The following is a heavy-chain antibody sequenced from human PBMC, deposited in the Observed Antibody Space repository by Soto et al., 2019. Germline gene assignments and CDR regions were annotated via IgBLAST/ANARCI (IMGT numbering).Heavy chain of an antibody. Sequence: SVKVSCKASGFTFTSSAVQWVRQARGQRLEWIGWIVVGSGNTNYAQNFQERVTITRDMSIGTDTIELSSLRTEDTAVYYRAGDLFCHYAFDYRRQRRPVPLSS. J-gene: IGHJ4*02. CDR2: IVVGSGNT. V-gene: IGHV1-58*01. D-gene: IGHD4-17*01. CDR1: GFTFTSSA. CDR3: AGDLFCHYAFDY.